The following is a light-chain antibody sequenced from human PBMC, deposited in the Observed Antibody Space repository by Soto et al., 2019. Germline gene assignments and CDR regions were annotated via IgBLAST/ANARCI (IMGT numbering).Light chain of an antibody. CDR1: QSISSW. J-gene: IGKJ1*01. Sequence: DIQMTQSPSTLSASVGDRVTITCRASQSISSWLAWYQQKPGQAPKLLIYKASTLQSGVPSRFSGSGSGTEFTLAISSLHLDDSATYYCQQYNDHWTFGPRTKVDI. CDR2: KAS. CDR3: QQYNDHWT. V-gene: IGKV1-5*03.